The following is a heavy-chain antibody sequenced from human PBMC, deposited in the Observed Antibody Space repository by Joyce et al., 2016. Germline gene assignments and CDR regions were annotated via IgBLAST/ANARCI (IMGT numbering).Heavy chain of an antibody. CDR3: AKCPWGYNYDGDESG. CDR1: GFTFHNSA. J-gene: IGHJ4*02. V-gene: IGHV3-23*01. Sequence: EVQLLESGGGLVQPGGSLRLSCAFSGFTFHNSAMSWVRQAPGEGLEWVSSISGSASSIYHADSVKGRFTIARDSSKNTLYLQMSSLRADDTAVYYCAKCPWGYNYDGDESGWGQGTLVTVSS. CDR2: ISGSASSI. D-gene: IGHD5-18*01.